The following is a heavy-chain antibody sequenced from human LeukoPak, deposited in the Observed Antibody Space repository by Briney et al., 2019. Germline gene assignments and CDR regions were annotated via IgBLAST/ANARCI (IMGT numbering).Heavy chain of an antibody. CDR2: IYPGDSDT. D-gene: IGHD1-26*01. Sequence: GESLKISCKGSGYRFTSYWIGWVRQMPGKGLEWMGIIYPGDSDTRYSPSFQGQVTISADKSISTTYLQWSSLKASDTAMYYCARQFRGSYGAFDIWGRGTMVTVSS. CDR3: ARQFRGSYGAFDI. J-gene: IGHJ3*02. V-gene: IGHV5-51*01. CDR1: GYRFTSYW.